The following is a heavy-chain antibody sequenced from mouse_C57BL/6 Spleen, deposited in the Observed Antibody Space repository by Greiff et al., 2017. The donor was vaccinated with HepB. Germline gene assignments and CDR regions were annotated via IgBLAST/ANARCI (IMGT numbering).Heavy chain of an antibody. CDR3: AYSIAFAY. Sequence: VQLQESGAELARPGASVKLSCKASGYTFTSYGISWVKQRTGQGLEWIGEIYPRSGNTYYNEKFKGKATLTADKSSSTAYMELRSLTSEDAAVYFCAYSIAFAYWGQGTLVTVSA. D-gene: IGHD2-1*01. CDR2: IYPRSGNT. J-gene: IGHJ3*01. V-gene: IGHV1-81*01. CDR1: GYTFTSYG.